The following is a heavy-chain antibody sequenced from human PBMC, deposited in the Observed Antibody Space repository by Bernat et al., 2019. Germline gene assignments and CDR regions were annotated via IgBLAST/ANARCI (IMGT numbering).Heavy chain of an antibody. CDR3: ARDGAVVTPYYYYGMDV. J-gene: IGHJ6*02. CDR1: GDSISSSNW. V-gene: IGHV4-4*02. CDR2: IYYSGST. D-gene: IGHD4-23*01. Sequence: VQLQESGPGLVKPSGTLSLTCVVSGDSISSSNWWSWVRQPPGKGLEWIGYIYYSGSTYYNPSHKSRVTISVDTSKNQFSLKLGSVTAADTAVYYCARDGAVVTPYYYYGMDVWGQGTTVTVSS.